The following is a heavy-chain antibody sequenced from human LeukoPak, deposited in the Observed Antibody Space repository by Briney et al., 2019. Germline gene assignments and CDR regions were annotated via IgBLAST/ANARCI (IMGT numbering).Heavy chain of an antibody. CDR2: ISSSSRSI. CDR1: GFTFSTFS. CDR3: ARVEDSGSH. V-gene: IGHV3-48*04. D-gene: IGHD1-26*01. J-gene: IGHJ4*02. Sequence: PGGSLRLSCAASGFTFSTFSMNWVRQAPGKGLEWVSYISSSSRSILYADSVKGRFTISRDNAKNSLYLQVDSLRAEDTALYYCARVEDSGSHWGQGTLVTVSS.